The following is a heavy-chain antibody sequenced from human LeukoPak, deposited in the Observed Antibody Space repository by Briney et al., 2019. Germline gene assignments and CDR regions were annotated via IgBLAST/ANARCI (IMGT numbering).Heavy chain of an antibody. CDR1: GASISTDY. CDR3: ARGSRVNLVY. V-gene: IGHV4-59*01. D-gene: IGHD2/OR15-2a*01. J-gene: IGHJ4*02. Sequence: PSETLSLTCTVSGASISTDYCTWIRQPPGKGLEWIGYFSYSGSTSYNPSLESRVTISVDKSKNQFSLKLSSVTAAVTAVYYCARGSRVNLVYWGQGALVTVSS. CDR2: FSYSGST.